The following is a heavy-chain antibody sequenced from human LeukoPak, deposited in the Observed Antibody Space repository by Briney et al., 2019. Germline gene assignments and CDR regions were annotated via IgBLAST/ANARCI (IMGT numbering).Heavy chain of an antibody. CDR3: ASSPDYDILTGDAFDI. D-gene: IGHD3-9*01. Sequence: GGSLRLSCAASGFTFSSYWMSWVRQAPGKGLEWVANIKQDVSEKYYVDSVKGRFTISRDNAKNSLYLQMNSLRAEDTAVYYCASSPDYDILTGDAFDIWGQGTMVTVSS. J-gene: IGHJ3*02. V-gene: IGHV3-7*01. CDR1: GFTFSSYW. CDR2: IKQDVSEK.